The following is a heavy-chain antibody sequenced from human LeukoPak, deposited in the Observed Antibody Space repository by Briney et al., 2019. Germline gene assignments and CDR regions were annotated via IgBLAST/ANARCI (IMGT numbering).Heavy chain of an antibody. CDR1: GFTFSTYG. CDR2: ITGDGGYT. CDR3: ARVSTNDRRNAFDI. V-gene: IGHV3-64*01. J-gene: IGHJ3*02. D-gene: IGHD2-8*01. Sequence: PRGSLRLSCAASGFTFSTYGMQWVRQAPGKGLEYVSAITGDGGYTYYANSVKGRFTISRDNSKKTLYLQMGSLRADDMAVYYCARVSTNDRRNAFDIWGQGTMVTVSS.